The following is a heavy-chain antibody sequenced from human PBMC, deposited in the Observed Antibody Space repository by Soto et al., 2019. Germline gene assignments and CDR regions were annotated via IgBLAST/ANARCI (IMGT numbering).Heavy chain of an antibody. CDR2: IIPIFGTA. J-gene: IGHJ6*02. D-gene: IGHD3-9*01. V-gene: IGHV1-69*13. CDR3: ARAPPYYDILTGYPSRSYYAMEV. CDR1: GGTFSSYA. Sequence: ASVKVSCKASGGTFSSYAISWVRQAPGQGLEWMGGIIPIFGTANYAQKFQGRVTITADESTSTAYMELSSLRSEDTAVYYCARAPPYYDILTGYPSRSYYAMEVWGQGTTVTVSS.